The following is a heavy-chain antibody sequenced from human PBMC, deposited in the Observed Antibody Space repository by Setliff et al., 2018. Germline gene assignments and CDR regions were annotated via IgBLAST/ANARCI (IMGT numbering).Heavy chain of an antibody. CDR2: ISYSGIT. V-gene: IGHV4-59*02. D-gene: IGHD1-1*01. CDR3: VREGYSEYFQD. CDR1: GASVSSHY. Sequence: SETLSLTCNVSGASVSSHYWYWIRQPTGKGLEWIGFISYSGITTYNVSLKRRVSISVDTSKNQLSLTLSSVTAADTAVYYCVREGYSEYFQDWGRGTLVTVSS. J-gene: IGHJ1*01.